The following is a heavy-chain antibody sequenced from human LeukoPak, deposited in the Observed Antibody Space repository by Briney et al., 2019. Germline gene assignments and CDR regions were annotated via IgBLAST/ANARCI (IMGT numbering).Heavy chain of an antibody. CDR1: GYTFTNYY. D-gene: IGHD2-21*01. CDR2: IHPSGGST. Sequence: ASVKVSRKASGYTFTNYYMHWVRQAPGQGLEWMGLIHPSGGSTDYAQKFQGRVTMTGDTSTTTVYMELRRLRSDDTAVYYCARGGVVVLGVMDIWGQGTVVTVSS. V-gene: IGHV1-46*01. CDR3: ARGGVVVLGVMDI. J-gene: IGHJ3*02.